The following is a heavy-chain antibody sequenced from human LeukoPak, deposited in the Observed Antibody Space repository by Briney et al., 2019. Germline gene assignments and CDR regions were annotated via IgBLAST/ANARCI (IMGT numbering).Heavy chain of an antibody. CDR3: ARDSAGNDY. J-gene: IGHJ4*02. V-gene: IGHV3-48*04. CDR2: ISSSGSII. Sequence: GGSLRLSCVVSGFTLSNNTMNWVRQAPGKGLEWVSHISSSGSIIYYADYLKGRFTISRDNAKNSLYLQMNSLRAEDTAMYYCARDSAGNDYWGQGTLVTVSS. CDR1: GFTLSNNT. D-gene: IGHD6-13*01.